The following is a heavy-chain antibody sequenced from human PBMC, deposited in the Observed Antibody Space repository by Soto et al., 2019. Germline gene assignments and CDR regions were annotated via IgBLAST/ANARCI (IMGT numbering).Heavy chain of an antibody. CDR1: GGSFSGYY. D-gene: IGHD3-3*01. J-gene: IGHJ4*02. Sequence: SETLSLTCAIYGGSFSGYYWSWIRQPPGKGLEWIGEINHSGSTNYNPSLKSRVTISVDTSKNQFSLKLSSVTAADTAVYYCARGRYDFWSGYSPFDYWGQGTLVTVSS. CDR3: ARGRYDFWSGYSPFDY. V-gene: IGHV4-34*01. CDR2: INHSGST.